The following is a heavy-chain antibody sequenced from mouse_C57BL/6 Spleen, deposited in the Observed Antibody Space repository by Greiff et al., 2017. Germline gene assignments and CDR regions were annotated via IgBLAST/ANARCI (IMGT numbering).Heavy chain of an antibody. V-gene: IGHV1-69*01. Sequence: QVHVKQPGAELVMPGASVKLSCKASGYTFTSYWMHWVKQRPGQGLEWIGEIDPSDSYTNYNQKFKGKSTLTVDKSSSTAYMQLSSLTSEDSAVYYCARVAVYDGYYVDYWGQGTTLTVSS. CDR1: GYTFTSYW. CDR3: ARVAVYDGYYVDY. J-gene: IGHJ2*01. D-gene: IGHD2-3*01. CDR2: IDPSDSYT.